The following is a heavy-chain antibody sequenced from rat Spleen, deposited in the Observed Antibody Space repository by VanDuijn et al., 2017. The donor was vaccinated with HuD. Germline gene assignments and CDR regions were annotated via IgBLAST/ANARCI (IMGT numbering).Heavy chain of an antibody. CDR1: GFTFSGYW. Sequence: EVQLVESGGDLVQPGRSLKLSCVASGFTFSGYWMYWIRQAPGKGLEWVSSISYEGSSTYYGDSVKGRFTISRDNAKSTLYLQGDSLRSEDTTTYYCARQPTTVPSYFDYWGQGVMVTVSS. CDR3: ARQPTTVPSYFDY. CDR2: ISYEGSST. V-gene: IGHV5-58*01. D-gene: IGHD1-1*01. J-gene: IGHJ2*01.